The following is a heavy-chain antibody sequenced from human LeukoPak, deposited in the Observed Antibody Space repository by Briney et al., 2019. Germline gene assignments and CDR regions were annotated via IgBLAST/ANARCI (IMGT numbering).Heavy chain of an antibody. J-gene: IGHJ6*02. Sequence: GGSLRLSCAASGLTFSKKAMNWVRQAPGKGLVWVSRINSDGSSTSYADSVKGRFTISRDNAKNTLYLQMNSLRAEDTAVYYCARDDSYGGNSADYYYYGMDVWGQGTTVTVSS. CDR2: INSDGSST. CDR3: ARDDSYGGNSADYYYYGMDV. V-gene: IGHV3-74*01. D-gene: IGHD4-23*01. CDR1: GLTFSKKA.